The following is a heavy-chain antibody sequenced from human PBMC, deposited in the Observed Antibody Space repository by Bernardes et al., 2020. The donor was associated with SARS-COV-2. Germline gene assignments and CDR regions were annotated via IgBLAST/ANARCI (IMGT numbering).Heavy chain of an antibody. V-gene: IGHV4-59*01. J-gene: IGHJ4*02. CDR2: ISYSGDT. Sequence: SETLSLTCTVSGGSITGSYWNWIRQPPGKGLEWIGYISYSGDTNYNPSFKSRVTISIDTSKSHFSLQLTPVTAADTAVYYCARDPPIFGVADPDCWGQGTLVTVSS. CDR3: ARDPPIFGVADPDC. CDR1: GGSITGSY. D-gene: IGHD3-3*01.